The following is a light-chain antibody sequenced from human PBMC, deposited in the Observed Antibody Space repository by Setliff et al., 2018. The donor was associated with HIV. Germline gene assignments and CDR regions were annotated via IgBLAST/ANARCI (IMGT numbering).Light chain of an antibody. V-gene: IGLV3-21*04. CDR3: QVWDSSSDHLYV. J-gene: IGLJ1*01. Sequence: SYELTQPPSVSVAPGKTARITCGGNNSGSKSVHWYQQKPGQAPVLVIYYDTDRPSGIPERFSGSNSGNTATLTISRVEAGDEADYYCQVWDSSSDHLYVFGTGTKVTVL. CDR1: NSGSKS. CDR2: YDT.